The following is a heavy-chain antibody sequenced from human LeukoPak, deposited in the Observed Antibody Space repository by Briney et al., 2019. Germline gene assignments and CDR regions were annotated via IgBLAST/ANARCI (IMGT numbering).Heavy chain of an antibody. Sequence: SETLSLTCTVSGGSISSYYWSWFRQPPGKGLEWIGYMHYSGSTNYNPSLKSRVTISVDTSKNQISLKLSSVTAADTAVYYCARWTLYSSGSYSDYWGQGTLVTVSS. V-gene: IGHV4-59*01. CDR2: MHYSGST. CDR3: ARWTLYSSGSYSDY. D-gene: IGHD3-10*01. J-gene: IGHJ4*02. CDR1: GGSISSYY.